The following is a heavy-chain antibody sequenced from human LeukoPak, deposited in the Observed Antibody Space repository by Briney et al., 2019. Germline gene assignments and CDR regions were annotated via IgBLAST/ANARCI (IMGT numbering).Heavy chain of an antibody. V-gene: IGHV1-69*04. CDR2: IIPILGIA. CDR3: ARVPTIFGVVPASAFDI. CDR1: GGTFSSYA. Sequence: SVKVSCKASGGTFSSYAISWVRQAPGQGLEWMGRIIPILGIANYAQKFQGRVTITADKSTSTAYMELSSLRSEDTAVYYCARVPTIFGVVPASAFDIWGQGTMVTVPS. J-gene: IGHJ3*02. D-gene: IGHD3-3*01.